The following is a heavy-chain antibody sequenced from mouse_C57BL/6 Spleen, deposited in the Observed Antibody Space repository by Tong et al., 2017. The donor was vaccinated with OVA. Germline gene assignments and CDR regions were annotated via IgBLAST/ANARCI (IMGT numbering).Heavy chain of an antibody. J-gene: IGHJ1*03. CDR1: GFSLTSYG. D-gene: IGHD2-1*01. Sequence: VQLQESGPGLVAPSQSLSITCTVSGFSLTSYGVDWVRQSPGKGLEWLGVIWGVGSTNYNSALKSRLSISKDNSKSQVFLKMNSLQTDDTARYYCARNYGNYWYFDVWGTGTTVTVSS. CDR2: IWGVGST. V-gene: IGHV2-6*01. CDR3: ARNYGNYWYFDV.